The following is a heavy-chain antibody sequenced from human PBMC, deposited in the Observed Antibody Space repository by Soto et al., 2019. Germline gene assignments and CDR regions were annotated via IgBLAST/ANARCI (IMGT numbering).Heavy chain of an antibody. Sequence: SETLSLTCTVSGGSIGSYYWSWMRQPPGKALEWIGYIFYSGSTNYNPSFQRRLTISVDTSKNQFSLKLSSVTAADTAVYYCGRFVVYDTLTGYYRGAGWFDPWGKEPLVTVSS. CDR1: GGSIGSYY. D-gene: IGHD3-9*01. CDR2: IFYSGST. V-gene: IGHV4-59*01. CDR3: GRFVVYDTLTGYYRGAGWFDP. J-gene: IGHJ5*01.